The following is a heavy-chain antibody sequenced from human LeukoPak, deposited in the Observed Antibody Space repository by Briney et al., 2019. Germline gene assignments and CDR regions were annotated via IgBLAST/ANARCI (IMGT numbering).Heavy chain of an antibody. D-gene: IGHD1-20*01. J-gene: IGHJ6*03. CDR2: IYHSGTT. V-gene: IGHV4-59*01. Sequence: PSETLSLTCAVYGGSFSGYYWSWIRQPPGKGLEWIGNIYHSGTTNYNPSLKSRVTISVDTSKKQFSLKLTSVTAADTAVYFCARDSATSLEFNWNQDYFDYYYMDVWGKGTTVTVSS. CDR1: GGSFSGYY. CDR3: ARDSATSLEFNWNQDYFDYYYMDV.